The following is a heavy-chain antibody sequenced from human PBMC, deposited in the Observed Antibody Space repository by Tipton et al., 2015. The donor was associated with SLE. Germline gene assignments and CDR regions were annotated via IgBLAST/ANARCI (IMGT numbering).Heavy chain of an antibody. CDR2: INHSGST. CDR3: ARGRPSDYIWVYSGWVFDY. J-gene: IGHJ4*02. D-gene: IGHD3-16*01. CDR1: GFTFSSYE. Sequence: LRLSCAASGFTFSSYEMNWVRQPPGKGLEWIGEINHSGSTNYNPSLESRVTISVDTSKNQFSLKLSSVTAADTALYYCARGRPSDYIWVYSGWVFDYWGQGTLVTVSS. V-gene: IGHV4-34*01.